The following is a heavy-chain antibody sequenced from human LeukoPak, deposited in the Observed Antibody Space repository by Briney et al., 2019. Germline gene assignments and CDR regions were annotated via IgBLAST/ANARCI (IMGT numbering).Heavy chain of an antibody. CDR3: ARGRDVVVIRNWFDP. D-gene: IGHD3-22*01. CDR2: ITHTGST. Sequence: SETLSLTCAVYGGSFSGFYWTWIRQPPGKGLEWIGEITHTGSTNYNPSLKSRVTISVDTSKNQFSLRLSSVTVADTAVYYCARGRDVVVIRNWFDPWGQGTLVTVSS. V-gene: IGHV4-34*01. CDR1: GGSFSGFY. J-gene: IGHJ5*02.